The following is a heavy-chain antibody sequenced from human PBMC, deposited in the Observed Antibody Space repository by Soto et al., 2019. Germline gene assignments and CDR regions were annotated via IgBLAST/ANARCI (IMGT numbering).Heavy chain of an antibody. CDR1: GFTFSSYG. Sequence: GESLKISCAASGFTFSSYGMHWVRQAPGKGLEWVAVIWYDGSNKYYADSVKGRFTISRDNSKNTLYLQMNSLRAEDTAVYYCAVGSRRYYYYGMDVWGQGTTVTVSS. CDR3: AVGSRRYYYYGMDV. CDR2: IWYDGSNK. D-gene: IGHD6-13*01. J-gene: IGHJ6*02. V-gene: IGHV3-33*01.